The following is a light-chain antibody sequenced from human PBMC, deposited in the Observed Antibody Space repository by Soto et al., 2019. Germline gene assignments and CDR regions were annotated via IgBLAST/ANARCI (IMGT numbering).Light chain of an antibody. Sequence: QSALTQPASVSGSPGQSITISCTGTSSDVGGCNFVSWYQQHPGKVPKLLIYDVTSRPSGVSDRFSGSKSGNTASLTISGLQTEDEGDYYCSSYASSSTRVFGSGTKLTVL. CDR2: DVT. CDR3: SSYASSSTRV. V-gene: IGLV2-14*03. CDR1: SSDVGGCNF. J-gene: IGLJ1*01.